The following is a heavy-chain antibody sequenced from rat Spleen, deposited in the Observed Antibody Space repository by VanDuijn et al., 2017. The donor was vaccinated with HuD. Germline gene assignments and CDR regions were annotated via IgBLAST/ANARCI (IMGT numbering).Heavy chain of an antibody. J-gene: IGHJ4*01. CDR2: MRFNGDT. CDR3: TTATEGPYVLDA. V-gene: IGHV2-63*01. Sequence: QVQLKESGPGLVQPSETLSLTCTVSGFSLTSYSVSWVRQPPGKGLEWMGRMRFNGDTSYNSVLKSRLSISRDTSKNQVFLKVNSLQTDDTGTYYCTTATEGPYVLDAWGQGASVTVSS. D-gene: IGHD1-11*01. CDR1: GFSLTSYS.